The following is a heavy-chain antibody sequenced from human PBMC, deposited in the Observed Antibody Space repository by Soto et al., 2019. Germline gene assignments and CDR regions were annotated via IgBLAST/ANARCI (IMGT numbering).Heavy chain of an antibody. J-gene: IGHJ4*02. CDR2: ITFRGDNT. V-gene: IGHV3-23*01. CDR1: GFTFSSYA. Sequence: EVQLLESGGGLVQPGGSLRLSCAASGFTFSSYAMSWVRQAPGKGLEWLAGITFRGDNTYYADSVKGRFTLSRENSRNRLDLQMNSLKVEDTALYYCAKLGTMGGSDNWGQGILLTVSS. CDR3: AKLGTMGGSDN. D-gene: IGHD1-26*01.